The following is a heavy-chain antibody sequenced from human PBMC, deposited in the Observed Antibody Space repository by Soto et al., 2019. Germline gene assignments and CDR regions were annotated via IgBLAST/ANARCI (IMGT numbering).Heavy chain of an antibody. CDR2: IYPGDSDT. V-gene: IGHV5-51*01. CDR1: GYSFTSYW. Sequence: PGESLKISCKGSGYSFTSYWIGWVRQMPGKGLEWMGIIYPGDSDTRYSPSFQGQVTISADKSISTAYLQWSSLKASDTAMYYCARYSYSSPYYYYGMDVWGQGTTVTVSS. D-gene: IGHD6-13*01. J-gene: IGHJ6*02. CDR3: ARYSYSSPYYYYGMDV.